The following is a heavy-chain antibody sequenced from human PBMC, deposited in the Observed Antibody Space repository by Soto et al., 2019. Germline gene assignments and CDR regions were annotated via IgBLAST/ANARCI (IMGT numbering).Heavy chain of an antibody. Sequence: PSETLSLTCAVYGGSFSGYYWSWIRQPPGKGLEWIGEINHSGSTNYNPSLKSRVTISVDTSKNQFSLKLSSVTAADTAVYYCARGADVMATITSFDYWGQGILVTVSS. CDR3: ARGADVMATITSFDY. CDR2: INHSGST. V-gene: IGHV4-34*01. CDR1: GGSFSGYY. D-gene: IGHD5-12*01. J-gene: IGHJ4*02.